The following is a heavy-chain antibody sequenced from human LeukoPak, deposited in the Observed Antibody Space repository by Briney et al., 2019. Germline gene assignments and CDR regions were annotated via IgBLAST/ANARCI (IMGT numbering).Heavy chain of an antibody. CDR3: ARDSGYSGYSDY. V-gene: IGHV3-11*05. J-gene: IGHJ4*02. Sequence: GGSLRLSCAASGFTFSDYYMSWIRQAPGKGLEWVSYISSSSYTDYADSVKGRFTISRDNAKNSLNLQMNSLRAEDTAVYYCARDSGYSGYSDYWGQGTLVTVPS. CDR1: GFTFSDYY. D-gene: IGHD5-12*01. CDR2: ISSSSYT.